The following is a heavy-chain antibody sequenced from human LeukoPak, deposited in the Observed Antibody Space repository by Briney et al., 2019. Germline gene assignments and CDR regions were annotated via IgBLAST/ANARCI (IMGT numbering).Heavy chain of an antibody. V-gene: IGHV3-30*03. J-gene: IGHJ4*02. Sequence: GGSLRLSCAASGFTFSSYWMSWVRQAPGKGLEWVAVISYDGSNKYYADSVKGRFTISRDNSKNTLYLQMNSLRAEDTAVYYCARAPGYSSGWSRFDYWGQGTLVTVSS. CDR1: GFTFSSYW. CDR3: ARAPGYSSGWSRFDY. CDR2: ISYDGSNK. D-gene: IGHD6-19*01.